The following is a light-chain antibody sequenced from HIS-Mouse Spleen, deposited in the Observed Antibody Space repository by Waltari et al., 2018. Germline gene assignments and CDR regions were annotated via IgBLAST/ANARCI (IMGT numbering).Light chain of an antibody. CDR1: QGISSA. CDR3: QQFNSYPALT. Sequence: IQLTQSPSSLPASVGDRVTITCRASQGISSALAWYQQKPGKAPKLLIYDASSLESGVPSRFSGSGSGTDFTLTISSLQPEDFATYYCQQFNSYPALTFGGGTKVEIK. CDR2: DAS. V-gene: IGKV1-13*02. J-gene: IGKJ4*01.